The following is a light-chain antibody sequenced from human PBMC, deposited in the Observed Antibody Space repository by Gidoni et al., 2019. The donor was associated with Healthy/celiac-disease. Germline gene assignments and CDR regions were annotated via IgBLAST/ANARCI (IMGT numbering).Light chain of an antibody. CDR1: KLGDKY. V-gene: IGLV3-1*01. Sequence: SSELTPPPPVPVSPGQTASITCSGDKLGDKYACWYQQKPGQSPVLVIYQDSKRPSGIPERFSGSNSGNTATLTISGTQAMDEADYYCQAWDSSTVVFGGGTKLTVL. J-gene: IGLJ2*01. CDR2: QDS. CDR3: QAWDSSTVV.